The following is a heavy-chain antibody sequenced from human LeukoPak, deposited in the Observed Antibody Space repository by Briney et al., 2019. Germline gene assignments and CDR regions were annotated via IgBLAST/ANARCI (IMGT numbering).Heavy chain of an antibody. V-gene: IGHV4-59*02. CDR2: LQYSGST. Sequence: SETLSLTCTVSIGSVTSYYWNWIRHAPGKGLECIGSLQYSGSTYYNPSLKSRVAISVDPSKNQLSLNLTSVTAADTAVHYCARGNWSRVFDIWGQGTMVTVSS. CDR3: ARGNWSRVFDI. CDR1: IGSVTSYY. J-gene: IGHJ3*02. D-gene: IGHD1-20*01.